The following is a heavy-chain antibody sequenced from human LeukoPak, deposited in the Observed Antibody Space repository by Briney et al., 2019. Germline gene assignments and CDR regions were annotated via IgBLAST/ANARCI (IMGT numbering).Heavy chain of an antibody. CDR1: GFTFSNYG. J-gene: IGHJ4*02. CDR3: AKTEAPAAIRAGSDY. D-gene: IGHD2-2*02. V-gene: IGHV3-23*01. CDR2: ISGSGSAT. Sequence: GSLRLSCAASGFTFSNYGMSWVRQAPGKGLDWVSTISGSGSATYNAGSVKGRFTTSRDNSNNTLYLQMNSLRAEDTAVYYCAKTEAPAAIRAGSDYWGQGTLVTVSS.